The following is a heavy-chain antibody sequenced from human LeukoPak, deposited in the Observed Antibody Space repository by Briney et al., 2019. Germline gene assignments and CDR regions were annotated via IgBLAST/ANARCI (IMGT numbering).Heavy chain of an antibody. Sequence: GESLKISCKGSGYSFTSYWIGWVRQMPGKGLEWMGIIYPGDSDTRYSPSFQGQVTISADNSNSTAYLQWSSLKASDTAMYYCARPPTVGYCSGGSCYSVPYWGQGTLVTVSS. D-gene: IGHD2-15*01. V-gene: IGHV5-51*01. J-gene: IGHJ4*02. CDR2: IYPGDSDT. CDR1: GYSFTSYW. CDR3: ARPPTVGYCSGGSCYSVPY.